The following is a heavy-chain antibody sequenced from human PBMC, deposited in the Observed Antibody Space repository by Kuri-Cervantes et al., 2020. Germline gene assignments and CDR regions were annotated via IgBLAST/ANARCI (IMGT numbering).Heavy chain of an antibody. J-gene: IGHJ4*02. Sequence: SETLSLTCTVSGGSISSYYWSWIRQPPGKGLEWIGYIYYSGSTNYNPSLKSRVTISVDTSKNQFSLKLSSVTAADTAVYYCAREDCSSTSCYVWGQGTLVTVSS. D-gene: IGHD2-2*01. CDR2: IYYSGST. V-gene: IGHV4-59*01. CDR1: GGSISSYY. CDR3: AREDCSSTSCYV.